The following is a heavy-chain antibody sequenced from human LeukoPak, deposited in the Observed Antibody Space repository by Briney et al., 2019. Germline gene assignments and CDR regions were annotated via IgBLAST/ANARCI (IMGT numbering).Heavy chain of an antibody. CDR2: TLYRSKWYN. CDR3: ARQVDRFGY. J-gene: IGHJ4*02. CDR1: GDSVSNNSVS. D-gene: IGHD1-14*01. V-gene: IGHV6-1*01. Sequence: SQTLSLTCAISGDSVSNNSVSWNWIRQSPSRGLEWLGRTLYRSKWYNDYAVSLKSRITIYPDTSKNQFSLQLNVVTPEDTAVYFCARQVDRFGYWGQGTLVTVSS.